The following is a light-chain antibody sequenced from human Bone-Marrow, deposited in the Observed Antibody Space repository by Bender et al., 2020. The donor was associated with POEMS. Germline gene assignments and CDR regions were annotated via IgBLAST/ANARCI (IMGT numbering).Light chain of an antibody. J-gene: IGLJ3*02. CDR1: SSNIGAGYD. V-gene: IGLV1-40*01. CDR3: CSYAGGDSFML. Sequence: QSVLTQPPSVSGAPGQRVTISCTGSSSNIGAGYDVHWYQRLPGTAPKLLIYGNSNRPSGVPDRVSGSKSGNTASLTVSGLQADDEANYYCCSYAGGDSFMLFGGGTKLTVL. CDR2: GNS.